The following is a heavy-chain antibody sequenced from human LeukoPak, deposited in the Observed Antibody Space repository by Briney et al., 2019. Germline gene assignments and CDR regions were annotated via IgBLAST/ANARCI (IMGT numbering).Heavy chain of an antibody. J-gene: IGHJ4*02. D-gene: IGHD2-15*01. CDR3: AKDLIVVVVAATGGFDY. CDR1: GFTFSSYA. CDR2: ISGSGGST. V-gene: IGHV3-23*01. Sequence: GGSLRLSCAASGFTFSSYAMSWVRQAPGEGLEWVSAISGSGGSTYYADSVKGRFTISRDNSKNTLYLQMNSLRAEDTAVYYCAKDLIVVVVAATGGFDYWGQGTLVTVSS.